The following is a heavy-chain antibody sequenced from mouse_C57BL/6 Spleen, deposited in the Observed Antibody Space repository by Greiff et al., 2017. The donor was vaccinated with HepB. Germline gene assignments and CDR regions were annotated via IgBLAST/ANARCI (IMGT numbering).Heavy chain of an antibody. CDR1: GFTFSSYA. V-gene: IGHV5-4*01. CDR3: ARDGGPAWFAY. J-gene: IGHJ3*01. Sequence: EVQGVESGGGLVKPGGSLKLSCAASGFTFSSYAMSWVRQTPEKRLEWVATISDGGSYTYYPDNVKGRFTISRDNAKNNLYLQMSHLKSEDTAMYYCARDGGPAWFAYWGQGTLVTVSA. D-gene: IGHD1-1*02. CDR2: ISDGGSYT.